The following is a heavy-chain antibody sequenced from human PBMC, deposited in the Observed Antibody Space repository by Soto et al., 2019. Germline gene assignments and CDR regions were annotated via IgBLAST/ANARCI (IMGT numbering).Heavy chain of an antibody. CDR3: VKDLAYMADH. V-gene: IGHV3-30*18. D-gene: IGHD2-21*01. CDR1: GFTCNSYG. CDR2: ISYAGTKK. Sequence: QVQLLESGGGVVLPGGSMRLSCEASGFTCNSYGMYWVRQAPGKGLDWVSHISYAGTKKYYADGVKCRFSISIDNSKNTLYLQMDRMRIEDTAVYCCVKDLAYMADHWGQGTLVIVSS. J-gene: IGHJ4*02.